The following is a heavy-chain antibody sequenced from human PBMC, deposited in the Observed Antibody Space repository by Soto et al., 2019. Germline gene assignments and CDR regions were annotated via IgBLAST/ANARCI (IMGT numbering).Heavy chain of an antibody. CDR3: ARRAHSATGPHFDY. D-gene: IGHD5-12*01. CDR2: IYYSGST. Sequence: PSETLSLTCTVSGGSISSYYWSWIRQPPGKGLEWIGYIYYSGSTNYNPSLKSRVTISVDTSKNQFSLKLSSVTAADTAVYYCARRAHSATGPHFDYWGQGTLVTVSS. CDR1: GGSISSYY. J-gene: IGHJ4*02. V-gene: IGHV4-59*08.